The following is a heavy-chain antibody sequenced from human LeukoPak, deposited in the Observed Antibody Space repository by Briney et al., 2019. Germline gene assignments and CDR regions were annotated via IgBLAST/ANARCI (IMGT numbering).Heavy chain of an antibody. Sequence: PGGSLRLSCAASGFTFSSYAMHWVRQAPGKGLEWVAVISYDGSNKYYADSVKGRFTISRDNSKNTLYLQMNSLRAEDTAVYYCAKDPHSAAGTSFDYWGQGTLVTVSS. CDR2: ISYDGSNK. D-gene: IGHD6-13*01. V-gene: IGHV3-30*04. CDR3: AKDPHSAAGTSFDY. CDR1: GFTFSSYA. J-gene: IGHJ4*02.